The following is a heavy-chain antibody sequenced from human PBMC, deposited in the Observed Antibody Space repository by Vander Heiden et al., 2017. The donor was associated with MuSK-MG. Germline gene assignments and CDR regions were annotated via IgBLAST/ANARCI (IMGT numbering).Heavy chain of an antibody. CDR3: ARDRGYYGMDV. Sequence: QLQLPESGPGLVKPSETLSLTCTVSGDSIRRSSYYWGWIRQPPGKGLEWIGTIYNSGTTSYSPSLKSRVSISVDTSKNQFSLILNSVTAADTAMYYCARDRGYYGMDVWGQGTTVTVSS. J-gene: IGHJ6*02. CDR2: IYNSGTT. V-gene: IGHV4-39*07. CDR1: GDSIRRSSYY.